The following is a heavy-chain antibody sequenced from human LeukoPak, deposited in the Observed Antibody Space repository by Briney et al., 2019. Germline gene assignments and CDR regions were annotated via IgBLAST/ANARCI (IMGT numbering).Heavy chain of an antibody. Sequence: SETLSLTWTVSGGSISSRRYYWDWIRQPPGEGLGWIGNIDYSGSTYYSPSLKSRLTISVDTSKHQFSPKRSSATAADTAVYYCARHVQDTTLVPDAFDIWGQGTMVTVSS. D-gene: IGHD5-18*01. CDR1: GGSISSRRYY. V-gene: IGHV4-39*01. CDR2: IDYSGST. J-gene: IGHJ3*02. CDR3: ARHVQDTTLVPDAFDI.